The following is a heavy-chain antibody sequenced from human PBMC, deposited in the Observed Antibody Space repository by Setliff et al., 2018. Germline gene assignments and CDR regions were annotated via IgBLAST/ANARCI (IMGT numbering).Heavy chain of an antibody. CDR2: ISWDDYE. D-gene: IGHD1-1*01. CDR3: AHTGIQPKPNNWFDP. Sequence: SGPTLVNPTQTLTLTCTFSGFSLSASGLAVGWTRQPPGKALEWLALISWDDYEHYNPSLRTRLTISKDTSRNQVVLTMTNMDPADTATYYCAHTGIQPKPNNWFDPWGQGTLVTVSS. CDR1: GFSLSASGLA. J-gene: IGHJ5*02. V-gene: IGHV2-5*02.